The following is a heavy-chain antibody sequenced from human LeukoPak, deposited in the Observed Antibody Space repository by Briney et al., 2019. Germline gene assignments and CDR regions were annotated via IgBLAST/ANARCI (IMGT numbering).Heavy chain of an antibody. J-gene: IGHJ4*02. CDR3: ARHFYYDSSVIDY. CDR2: IYPGDSDT. D-gene: IGHD3-22*01. CDR1: GYSFTSYW. Sequence: GESLKISCKGSGYSFTSYWIGWVRQMPGKGREWMGIIYPGDSDTRYSPSFQGQVTISADKSISTAYLQWSSLKASDTAMYYCARHFYYDSSVIDYWGQGTLVTVSS. V-gene: IGHV5-51*01.